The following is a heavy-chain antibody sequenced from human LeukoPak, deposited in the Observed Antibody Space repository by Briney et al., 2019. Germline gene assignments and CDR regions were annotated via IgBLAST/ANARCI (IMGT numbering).Heavy chain of an antibody. CDR3: ASFRYCSGGSCYSLSRDYYYYGMDV. J-gene: IGHJ6*02. CDR2: INGDNGNT. V-gene: IGHV1-3*01. D-gene: IGHD2-15*01. CDR1: GYTFTTYA. Sequence: ASVKVSCKASGYTFTTYAMHWVRQAPGQRLEWMGWINGDNGNTKYSQKFQGRVTITRDTSAYTGYMELRGLSSADTAVYFCASFRYCSGGSCYSLSRDYYYYGMDVWGQGTTVTVSS.